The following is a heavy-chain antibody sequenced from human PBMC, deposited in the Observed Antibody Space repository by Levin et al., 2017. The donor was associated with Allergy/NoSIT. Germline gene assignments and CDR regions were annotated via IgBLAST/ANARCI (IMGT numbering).Heavy chain of an antibody. D-gene: IGHD5-18*01. CDR2: ISGSGSYI. J-gene: IGHJ5*02. Sequence: GESLKISCVASGFTFSSYNMNWVRQAPGKGLEWVSCISGSGSYIQYADSVKGRFTISRDNAKNSLYLQMNSLRAEDTAVYYCARRDTAIVSWFDPWGQGTLVTVSS. V-gene: IGHV3-21*01. CDR3: ARRDTAIVSWFDP. CDR1: GFTFSSYN.